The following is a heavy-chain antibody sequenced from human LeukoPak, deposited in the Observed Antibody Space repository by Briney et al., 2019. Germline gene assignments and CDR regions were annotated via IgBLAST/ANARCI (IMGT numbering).Heavy chain of an antibody. D-gene: IGHD6-19*01. CDR2: ISGSCGST. Sequence: GGSLRLSCAASGFTFSSYAMSWVRQAPGKGLEWVSAISGSCGSTYYADSVKGRFIISRDNSKNTLYLQMNSLRAEDTAVYYCAKSPVVGSAFDIWGQGTMVTVSS. CDR3: AKSPVVGSAFDI. CDR1: GFTFSSYA. J-gene: IGHJ3*02. V-gene: IGHV3-23*01.